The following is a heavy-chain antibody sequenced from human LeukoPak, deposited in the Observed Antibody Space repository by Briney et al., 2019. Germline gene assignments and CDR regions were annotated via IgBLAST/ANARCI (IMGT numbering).Heavy chain of an antibody. V-gene: IGHV3-13*01. CDR3: ARDFTDILTGYPRYYFDY. CDR2: IGTAGDT. J-gene: IGHJ4*02. CDR1: GFTFSSYD. D-gene: IGHD3-9*01. Sequence: GGSLRLSCAASGFTFSSYDMHWVRQATGKGLEWVSAIGTAGDTYYPGSVKGRFTISRENAKNSLYLQMNSLRAEDTAVYYCARDFTDILTGYPRYYFDYWGQGTLVTVSS.